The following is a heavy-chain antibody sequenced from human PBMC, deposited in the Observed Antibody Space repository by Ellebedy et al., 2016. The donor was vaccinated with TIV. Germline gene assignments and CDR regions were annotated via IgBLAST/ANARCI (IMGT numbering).Heavy chain of an antibody. D-gene: IGHD5-24*01. J-gene: IGHJ4*02. Sequence: GESLKISCAASGFTFRAYAMSWVRQAPGKGLDWVSLISSSGDASYAESVKGRSTISRDNSKNMLYLQMNNLRAEDTAIYYCASPGRDGYNRYFDNWGQGTLVTVSS. V-gene: IGHV3-23*01. CDR2: ISSSGDA. CDR1: GFTFRAYA. CDR3: ASPGRDGYNRYFDN.